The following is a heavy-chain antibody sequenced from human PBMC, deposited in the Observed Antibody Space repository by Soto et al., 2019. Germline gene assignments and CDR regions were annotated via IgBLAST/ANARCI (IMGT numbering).Heavy chain of an antibody. CDR1: GFTFSSFA. D-gene: IGHD2-15*01. V-gene: IGHV3-30-3*01. Sequence: QVQLVESGGGVVQPGRSLRLSCAASGFTFSSFAMHWVRQAPGKGLEWLAVISSDVVNYYYAESVKWRFTISRDNSKNTLYRQRNSLRSEDTAVYYCAGGGAWTPEGLGYWGQGTLVTVSS. J-gene: IGHJ4*02. CDR3: AGGGAWTPEGLGY. CDR2: ISSDVVNY.